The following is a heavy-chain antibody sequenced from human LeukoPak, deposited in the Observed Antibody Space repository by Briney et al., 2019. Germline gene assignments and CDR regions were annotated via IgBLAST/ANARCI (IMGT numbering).Heavy chain of an antibody. Sequence: SETLSLTCTVSGGSVSSGSYYWSWIRQPPGKGLEWIGYIYYSGSTNYNPSLKSRVTISVDKSKNQFSLKLSSVTAADAAVYYCARSSHESHSSGWYRGRYPFDYWGQGTLVTVSS. CDR2: IYYSGST. CDR1: GGSVSSGSYY. V-gene: IGHV4-61*01. CDR3: ARSSHESHSSGWYRGRYPFDY. J-gene: IGHJ4*02. D-gene: IGHD6-19*01.